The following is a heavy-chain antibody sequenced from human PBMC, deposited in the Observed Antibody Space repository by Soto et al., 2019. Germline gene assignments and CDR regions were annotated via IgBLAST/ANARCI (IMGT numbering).Heavy chain of an antibody. D-gene: IGHD2-15*01. CDR3: VKDKADVVGDKVGINYFDY. Sequence: GGSLRLSCSASGFTFSSYAMHWVRQAPGKGLEYVSAISSNGGSTYYADSVKGRFTISRDNSKNTLYLQMSSLRAEDTAVYYCVKDKADVVGDKVGINYFDYCGQGTLVPVSP. CDR2: ISSNGGST. J-gene: IGHJ4*02. CDR1: GFTFSSYA. V-gene: IGHV3-64D*06.